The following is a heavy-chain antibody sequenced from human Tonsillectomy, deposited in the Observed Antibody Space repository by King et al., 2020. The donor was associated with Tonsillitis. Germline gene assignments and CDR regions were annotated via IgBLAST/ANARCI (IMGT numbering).Heavy chain of an antibody. J-gene: IGHJ5*02. D-gene: IGHD6-19*01. Sequence: VQLVESGGGLVQPGGSLRLSCAASGFTFSSYAMSWVRQAPGKGLEWVSAISGSGGSTYYADSVKGRFTISRDNSKNTLYLQMNSLRAEDTAVYYCAKDPGYSSDWYWSEALYNWFDPWGQGTLVTVSS. CDR1: GFTFSSYA. CDR3: AKDPGYSSDWYWSEALYNWFDP. V-gene: IGHV3-23*04. CDR2: ISGSGGST.